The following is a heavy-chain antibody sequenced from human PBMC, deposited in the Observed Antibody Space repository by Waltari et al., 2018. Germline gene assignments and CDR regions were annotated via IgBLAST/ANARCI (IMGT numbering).Heavy chain of an antibody. J-gene: IGHJ5*02. CDR3: ARDSDYYDSSGYGNWFDP. Sequence: QVQLVQSGAEVKKPGASVKVSCKTSGYTFSIYGLHWVRQAPGQGLEWMGWINAAHGSTKYSQKFQGRLTITRDTSASTIYMELGSLRSEDTAMYYCARDSDYYDSSGYGNWFDPWGQGTLVTVSS. D-gene: IGHD3-22*01. CDR1: GYTFSIYG. V-gene: IGHV1-3*01. CDR2: INAAHGST.